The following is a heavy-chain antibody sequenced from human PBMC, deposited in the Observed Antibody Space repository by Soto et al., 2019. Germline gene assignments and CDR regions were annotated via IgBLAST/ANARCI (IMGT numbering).Heavy chain of an antibody. CDR3: ASFYDFWSGYHPEYYYYGMDV. CDR1: GGSISSSSYY. CDR2: IYYSGIT. V-gene: IGHV4-39*01. D-gene: IGHD3-3*01. Sequence: SETLSLTCTVSGGSISSSSYYWGWIRQPPGKGLEWIGSIYYSGITYYNPSLKSRVTISVDTSKNQFSLKLSSVTAADTAVYYCASFYDFWSGYHPEYYYYGMDVWGQGTTVTVSS. J-gene: IGHJ6*02.